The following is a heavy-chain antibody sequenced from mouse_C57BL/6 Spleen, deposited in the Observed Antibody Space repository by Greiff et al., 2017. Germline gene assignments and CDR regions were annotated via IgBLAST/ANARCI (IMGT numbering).Heavy chain of an antibody. CDR2: IYTRSGNT. J-gene: IGHJ4*01. CDR3: ARGGPSGMDY. V-gene: IGHV1-81*01. D-gene: IGHD3-2*02. CDR1: GYTFTSYG. Sequence: QVQLQQSGAELARPGASVKLSCKASGYTFTSYGISWVKQRTGQGLEWIGEIYTRSGNTYYNEKFKGKATLTAYKSSIPAYMELRSLTSEDSAVYVCARGGPSGMDYWGQGTSVTVSS.